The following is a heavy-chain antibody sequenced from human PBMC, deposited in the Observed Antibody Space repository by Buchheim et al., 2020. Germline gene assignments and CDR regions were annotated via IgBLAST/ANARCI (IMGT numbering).Heavy chain of an antibody. CDR2: IKQDGSAR. V-gene: IGHV3-7*01. CDR3: ARDSGAYTSEQGY. CDR1: GFSFSSYW. Sequence: EVQLVESGGGVVQPGGSLRLSCAASGFSFSSYWMGWVRQAPGKGLEWVANIKQDGSARNYVDSVKGRFTVSRDNAKSSLYLQMNSLRAEDTAVYYCARDSGAYTSEQGYWGQGT. J-gene: IGHJ4*02. D-gene: IGHD6-25*01.